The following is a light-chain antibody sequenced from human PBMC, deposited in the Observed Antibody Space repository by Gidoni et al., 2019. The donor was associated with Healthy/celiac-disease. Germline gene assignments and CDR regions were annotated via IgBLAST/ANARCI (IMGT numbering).Light chain of an antibody. Sequence: SSELTQDPAVSVALGQTVRITCQGDSLRSYYASWYQQKPGQAPVLVIYGKNNRPSGIPDRFSGSSSGNTASLTITGAQAEDEADYYCNSRDSSGILVFGGG. J-gene: IGLJ2*01. CDR2: GKN. CDR1: SLRSYY. V-gene: IGLV3-19*01. CDR3: NSRDSSGILV.